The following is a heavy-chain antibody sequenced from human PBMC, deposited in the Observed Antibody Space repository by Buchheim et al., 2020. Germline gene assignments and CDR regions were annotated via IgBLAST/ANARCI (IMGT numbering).Heavy chain of an antibody. CDR3: ARPLGFGELLYPVDY. J-gene: IGHJ4*02. CDR1: GFTFSSYG. CDR2: IWYDGSNK. V-gene: IGHV3-33*01. Sequence: QVQLVESGGGVVQPGRSLRLSCAASGFTFSSYGMHWVRQAPGKGLEWVAVIWYDGSNKYYADSVKGRFTISRDNSKNTPYLQMNSLRAEDTAVYYCARPLGFGELLYPVDYWGQGTL. D-gene: IGHD3-10*01.